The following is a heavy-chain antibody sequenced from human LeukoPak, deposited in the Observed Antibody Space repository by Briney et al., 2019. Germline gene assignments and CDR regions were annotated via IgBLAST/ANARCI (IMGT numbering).Heavy chain of an antibody. CDR3: ARDQNVRGVAAGTEGWFDP. CDR2: IYSGDKT. J-gene: IGHJ5*02. Sequence: GGSLRLSCAASGFTFSSYNMNWVRQAPGKGLEWVSLIYSGDKTYYADSVKGRFTISRDNSKNTLYLQMNSLRAEDTAVYYCARDQNVRGVAAGTEGWFDPWGQGTLVTVSS. CDR1: GFTFSSYN. D-gene: IGHD6-19*01. V-gene: IGHV3-66*01.